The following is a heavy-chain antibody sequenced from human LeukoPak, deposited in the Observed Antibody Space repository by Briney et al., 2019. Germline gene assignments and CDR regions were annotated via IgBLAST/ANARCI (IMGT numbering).Heavy chain of an antibody. CDR3: IRDFRSADL. V-gene: IGHV3-74*01. J-gene: IGHJ5*02. CDR1: GFTFSSYT. CDR2: IYVDGRTT. Sequence: GGSLRLSCAASGFTFSSYTMGWVRQAPGKGLVWVSRIYVDGRTTNYADSVKGRFTISRDNAKNTVYLEMNSLSVEDTATYYCIRDFRSADLWGQGTLVTVTS.